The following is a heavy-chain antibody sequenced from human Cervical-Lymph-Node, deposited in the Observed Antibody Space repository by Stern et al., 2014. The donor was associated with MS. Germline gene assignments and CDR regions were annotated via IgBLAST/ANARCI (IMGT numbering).Heavy chain of an antibody. CDR1: GYFFTSYG. V-gene: IGHV1-18*01. CDR2: ISADNGDT. J-gene: IGHJ6*02. Sequence: QVQLVQSGAEVKKPGASVKVSCKASGYFFTSYGISWVRQAPGQGLEWMGWISADNGDTNYAQNVQGRVTMTTDTSTNTAYMELSSLRSDDTALYCCARDSLIRTFGVEEGMDVWGQGTTVTVSS. D-gene: IGHD3-3*01. CDR3: ARDSLIRTFGVEEGMDV.